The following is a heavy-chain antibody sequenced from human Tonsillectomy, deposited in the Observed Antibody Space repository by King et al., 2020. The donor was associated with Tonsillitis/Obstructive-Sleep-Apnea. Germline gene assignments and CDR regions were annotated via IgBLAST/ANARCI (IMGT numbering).Heavy chain of an antibody. CDR3: ARDSATRPEVHFDY. Sequence: QLVQSGGEVKKPGASVKVSCKASGYTFSSYCISWVRQAPGRGLEWMGWISAYNGNKNYAQKLQGRVTMITDTSTSTAYMEMRSQRSDDPAGYYCARDSATRPEVHFDYWGQGTLVTVSS. CDR1: GYTFSSYC. CDR2: ISAYNGNK. J-gene: IGHJ4*02. V-gene: IGHV1-18*01. D-gene: IGHD6-6*01.